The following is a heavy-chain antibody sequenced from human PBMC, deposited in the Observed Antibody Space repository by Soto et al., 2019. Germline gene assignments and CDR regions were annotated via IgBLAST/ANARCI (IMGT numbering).Heavy chain of an antibody. CDR2: INGGTGQT. J-gene: IGHJ4*02. Sequence: QVQFVQSGAEVKKPGASLKVSCKTSGYSFAGSAIHWVRQAPGQSLEWMGWINGGTGQTKYSQKFQGRVHITRDISATTVDMELTILRSEATVVYYGASVFWNGYFSYWGQGTLVTVSS. CDR1: GYSFAGSA. CDR3: ASVFWNGYFSY. D-gene: IGHD3-3*01. V-gene: IGHV1-3*01.